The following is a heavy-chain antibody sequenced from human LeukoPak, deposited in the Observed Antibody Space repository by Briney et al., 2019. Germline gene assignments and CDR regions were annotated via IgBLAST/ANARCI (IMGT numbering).Heavy chain of an antibody. J-gene: IGHJ6*03. CDR3: ARSEKAYCGGVCDNYHMDV. Sequence: ASVKVSCKASGYTFTSYGISWVRQAPGQGLEWMGWIIAYNGNTKYSQKFQDRVTMTTDTSTSTALMELRSLRSDDTAVYYCARSEKAYCGGVCDNYHMDVWGKGTTVTVSS. D-gene: IGHD2-21*02. CDR1: GYTFTSYG. CDR2: IIAYNGNT. V-gene: IGHV1-18*01.